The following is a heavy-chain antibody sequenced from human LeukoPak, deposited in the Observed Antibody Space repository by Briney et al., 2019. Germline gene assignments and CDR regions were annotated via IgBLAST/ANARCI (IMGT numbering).Heavy chain of an antibody. V-gene: IGHV4-59*08. Sequence: SETLSLTCTVSGGSISSYYWSWIRQPPGKGLEWIGYIYYIGSTNYNPSLKSRVTISVDTSKNQFSLKLSSVTAADTVVYYCARHGRVYSSLNWFDPWGQGTLVTVSS. J-gene: IGHJ5*02. CDR3: ARHGRVYSSLNWFDP. D-gene: IGHD6-13*01. CDR1: GGSISSYY. CDR2: IYYIGST.